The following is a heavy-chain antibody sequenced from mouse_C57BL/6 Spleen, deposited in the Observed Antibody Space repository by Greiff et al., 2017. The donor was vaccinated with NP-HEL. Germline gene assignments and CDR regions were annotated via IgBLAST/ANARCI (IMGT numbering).Heavy chain of an antibody. J-gene: IGHJ4*01. CDR1: GYSITSDY. D-gene: IGHD1-1*01. V-gene: IGHV3-8*01. Sequence: EVQGVESGPGLAKPSQTLSLTCSVTGYSITSDYWNWIRKFPGNKLEYMGYISYSGSTYYNPSLKSRISITRDTSKNHYYLQLNAVTTEDTATYYCASSSSTTVVATDAMDYWGKGTSVTVSS. CDR2: ISYSGST. CDR3: ASSSSTTVVATDAMDY.